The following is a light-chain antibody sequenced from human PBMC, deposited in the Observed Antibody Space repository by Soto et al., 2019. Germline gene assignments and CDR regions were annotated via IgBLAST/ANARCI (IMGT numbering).Light chain of an antibody. CDR1: QSIGSW. CDR2: DAS. J-gene: IGKJ1*01. Sequence: DIQMTQSPSTLSASVGDRVTITCRAIQSIGSWLAWYQQKPGKAPRLLIYDASSLESGVPSRFSGSGSGTEFTLTISSLQPDDFATYYCQQYNPYTWTFGHGTKVDIK. CDR3: QQYNPYTWT. V-gene: IGKV1-5*01.